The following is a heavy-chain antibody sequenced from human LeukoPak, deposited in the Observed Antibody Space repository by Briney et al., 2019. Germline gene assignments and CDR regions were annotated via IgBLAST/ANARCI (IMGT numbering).Heavy chain of an antibody. CDR1: GYTFTSNG. CDR3: AREVPGIAVAGRLGPYGY. V-gene: IGHV1-69*13. Sequence: SVKVSCKASGYTFTSNGISWVRQAPGQGLEWMGGIIPIFGTANYAQKFQGRVTITADESTSTAYMELSSLRSEDTAVYYCAREVPGIAVAGRLGPYGYWGQGTLVTVSS. D-gene: IGHD6-19*01. CDR2: IIPIFGTA. J-gene: IGHJ4*02.